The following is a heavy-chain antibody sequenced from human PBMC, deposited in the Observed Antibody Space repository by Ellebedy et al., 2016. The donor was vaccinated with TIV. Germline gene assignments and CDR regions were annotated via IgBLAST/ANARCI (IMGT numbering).Heavy chain of an antibody. CDR1: GFTFSSHW. CDR2: LTTGGVT. Sequence: PGGSLRLSCAASGFTFSSHWMHWVRQAPGKGLEWVSALTTGGVTFYADSVKGRFTISRDSSKNTLYLQMNSLRAEDTAVYYCSRGIAAVMYWGQGTLVTVSS. V-gene: IGHV3-66*01. J-gene: IGHJ4*02. D-gene: IGHD6-13*01. CDR3: SRGIAAVMY.